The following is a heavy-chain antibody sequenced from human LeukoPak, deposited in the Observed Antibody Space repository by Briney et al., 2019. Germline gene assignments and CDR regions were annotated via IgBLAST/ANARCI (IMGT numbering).Heavy chain of an antibody. CDR1: GGSFSGYY. CDR3: ARGYYYDSSGHFDY. J-gene: IGHJ4*02. V-gene: IGHV4-34*01. CDR2: SNHSGST. Sequence: KPSETLSLTCAVYGGSFSGYYWSWIRQPPGKGLEWIGESNHSGSTNYNPSLKSRVTISVDTSKNQFSLKLSSVTAADTAVYYCARGYYYDSSGHFDYWGQGTLVTVSS. D-gene: IGHD3-22*01.